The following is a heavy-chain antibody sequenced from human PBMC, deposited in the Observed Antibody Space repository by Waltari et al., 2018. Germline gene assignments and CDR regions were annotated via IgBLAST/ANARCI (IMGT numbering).Heavy chain of an antibody. CDR2: IHHSGGT. V-gene: IGHV4-31*03. CDR1: GGPLSSGSYY. CDR3: ARQLNPRAPYFDL. Sequence: QVQLQESGPGLVKPSPTLSLTGIFSGGPLSSGSYYWSWIRQHPGKALEWIGYIHHSGGTLYNPSLESRATIRVDTSKNQLSLRLNSVSAADTAVYYCARQLNPRAPYFDLWGQGALVTVAS. J-gene: IGHJ4*02.